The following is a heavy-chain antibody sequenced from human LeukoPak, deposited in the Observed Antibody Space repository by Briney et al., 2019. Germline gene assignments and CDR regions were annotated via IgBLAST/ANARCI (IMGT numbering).Heavy chain of an antibody. Sequence: PTGGSLRLSCAASGFTFSTYWMHWVRQAPGKGLVWVSFINSDGSTTSYADSVKGRFTISRDNAKNTLYLQMSSLRAEDTAVYYCARDKTYGMDVWSQGTTVTVSS. CDR2: INSDGSTT. CDR1: GFTFSTYW. CDR3: ARDKTYGMDV. J-gene: IGHJ6*02. V-gene: IGHV3-74*01.